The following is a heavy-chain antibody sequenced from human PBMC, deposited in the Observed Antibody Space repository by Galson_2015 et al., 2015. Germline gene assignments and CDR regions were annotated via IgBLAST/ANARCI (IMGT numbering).Heavy chain of an antibody. CDR2: IKQDGGEK. CDR1: GFAFSSYW. Sequence: SLRLSCAASGFAFSSYWMSWVRQAPGKGLEWVANIKQDGGEKYYVDSVKGRFTISRDNAKNSLYLQMNSLRAEDTAVYYCARSGRGQLGYYYYYYMDVWGKGTTVTVSS. J-gene: IGHJ6*03. D-gene: IGHD6-6*01. V-gene: IGHV3-7*01. CDR3: ARSGRGQLGYYYYYYMDV.